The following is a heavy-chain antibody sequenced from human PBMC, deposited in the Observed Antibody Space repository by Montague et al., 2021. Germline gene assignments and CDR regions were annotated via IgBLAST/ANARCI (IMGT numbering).Heavy chain of an antibody. V-gene: IGHV5-51*01. CDR2: IYPGDSDV. D-gene: IGHD4-11*01. J-gene: IGHJ4*02. CDR3: ARLALKDYTGRGPLGS. CDR1: GYTFSDYW. Sequence: QSGAEVKKPGESLKISCKTSGYTFSDYWIAWVRQMPGKGLDWMGIIYPGDSDVKYSPSFQGQVTISVDKSVTTAYLQLTSLRASDGAMYYCARLALKDYTGRGPLGSWGQGTLVTVSS.